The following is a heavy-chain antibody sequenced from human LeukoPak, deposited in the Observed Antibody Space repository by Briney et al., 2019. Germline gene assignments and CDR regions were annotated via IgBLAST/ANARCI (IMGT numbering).Heavy chain of an antibody. D-gene: IGHD6-19*01. CDR1: GFTFSSYW. J-gene: IGHJ5*02. Sequence: GGSLRLSCAASGFTFSSYWMQWVRQAPGKGLVWVSRINSDGSSTSYADSVKGRFTISRDNAKNTLYLQMNSLRAEDTAVYYCARGEAVAGNWFDPWGQGTLVTVSS. V-gene: IGHV3-74*01. CDR3: ARGEAVAGNWFDP. CDR2: INSDGSST.